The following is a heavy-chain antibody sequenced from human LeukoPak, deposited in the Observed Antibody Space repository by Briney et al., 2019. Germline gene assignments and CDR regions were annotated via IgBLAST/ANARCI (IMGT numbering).Heavy chain of an antibody. CDR3: AEGRLGYTYGDFDY. J-gene: IGHJ4*02. V-gene: IGHV3-23*01. CDR1: GFTFSSYG. CDR2: ISASGGST. Sequence: GGSLRLSCAASGFTFSSYGMHWVRQAPGKGLEWVALISASGGSTFYADSVKGRFTISRDNSKNTLYLQMYSLRAEDTAVYYCAEGRLGYTYGDFDYWGQGTLVTVSS. D-gene: IGHD5-18*01.